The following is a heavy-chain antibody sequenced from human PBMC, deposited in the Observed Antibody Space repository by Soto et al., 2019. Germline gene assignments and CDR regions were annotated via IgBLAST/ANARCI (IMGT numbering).Heavy chain of an antibody. J-gene: IGHJ4*02. CDR1: AFNFSVSS. CDR2: IRSKAKDYAT. Sequence: EVQLVESGGGLVQPGGSVKLSCAASAFNFSVSSMHWVRQASGKGLEWVGRIRSKAKDYATAYAESVKGRFAISRDDLKNTMYLQMSSLRTEDTAMYYCAIEGAGFGQWGQGTLVTVSS. CDR3: AIEGAGFGQ. D-gene: IGHD1-26*01. V-gene: IGHV3-73*01.